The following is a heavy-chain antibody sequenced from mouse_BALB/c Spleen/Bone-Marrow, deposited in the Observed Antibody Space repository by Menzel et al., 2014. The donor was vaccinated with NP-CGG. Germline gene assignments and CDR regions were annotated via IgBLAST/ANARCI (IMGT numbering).Heavy chain of an antibody. Sequence: VQLQQSGAELVRPGTSVKVSCKASGYAFTNYLIEWVKQRPGQGLEWIGVLNPGSGGANYNEKFEGKATLTVDKSSSTAYMQLSSLTSDASAVYFCAREWTARAVDYWGQGTTLTVSS. CDR2: LNPGSGGA. D-gene: IGHD3-2*01. CDR1: GYAFTNYL. CDR3: AREWTARAVDY. J-gene: IGHJ2*01. V-gene: IGHV1-54*01.